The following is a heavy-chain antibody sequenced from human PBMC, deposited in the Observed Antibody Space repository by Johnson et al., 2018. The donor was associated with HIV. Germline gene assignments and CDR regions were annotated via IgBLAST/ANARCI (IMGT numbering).Heavy chain of an antibody. J-gene: IGHJ3*02. CDR1: GFIFSSYW. V-gene: IGHV3-7*02. CDR2: IKQDGSEK. CDR3: AKGRSGGSGAFDI. D-gene: IGHD3-10*01. Sequence: VQLVESGGGLVKPGGSLRLSCVASGFIFSSYWMSWVRQAPGKGLEWVANIKQDGSEKYYADSVKGRFTISRDNSKNTLYVQMNRLRTEDTAVYFCAKGRSGGSGAFDIWGQGTMVTVSP.